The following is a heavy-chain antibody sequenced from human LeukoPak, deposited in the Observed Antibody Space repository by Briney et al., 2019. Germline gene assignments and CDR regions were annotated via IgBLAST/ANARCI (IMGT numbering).Heavy chain of an antibody. CDR2: MNPDSGKR. CDR1: GYTFTSYD. CDR3: ARAGGQLAPLDY. J-gene: IGHJ4*02. V-gene: IGHV1-8*01. Sequence: ASVKVSCKASGYTFTSYDINWVRQATGQGPERMGWMNPDSGKRGYAQKFQGRVTITMNTSISTSYMELSRLTSEDTAVYYCARAGGQLAPLDYWGQGTLVTVSS. D-gene: IGHD6-6*01.